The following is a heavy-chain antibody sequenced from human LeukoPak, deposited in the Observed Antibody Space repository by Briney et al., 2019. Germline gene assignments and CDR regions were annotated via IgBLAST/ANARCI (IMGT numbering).Heavy chain of an antibody. D-gene: IGHD6-13*01. CDR3: AREEIAAAGWGWFDP. V-gene: IGHV1-69*05. Sequence: SVKVSCKASGGTFSSYAISWVRQAPGQGLEWMGGIIPIFGTANYAQKFQGRVTMTRDTSTSTVYMELSSLRSEDTAVYCCAREEIAAAGWGWFDPWGQGTLVTVSS. CDR1: GGTFSSYA. J-gene: IGHJ5*02. CDR2: IIPIFGTA.